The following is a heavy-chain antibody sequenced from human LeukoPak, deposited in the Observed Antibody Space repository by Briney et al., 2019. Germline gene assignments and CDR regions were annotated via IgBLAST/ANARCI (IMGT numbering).Heavy chain of an antibody. CDR1: GGSVSSGGYY. D-gene: IGHD3-22*01. CDR2: IYYSGST. J-gene: IGHJ4*02. Sequence: SETLSLTCTVSGGSVSSGGYYWSWIRQHPGKGLEWIGYIYYSGSTYYNPSLKSRATISVDTSKNQFSLKLSSVTAADTAVYYCARGGGYYYDTSGYYRFFDYWGQGTLATVSS. V-gene: IGHV4-31*03. CDR3: ARGGGYYYDTSGYYRFFDY.